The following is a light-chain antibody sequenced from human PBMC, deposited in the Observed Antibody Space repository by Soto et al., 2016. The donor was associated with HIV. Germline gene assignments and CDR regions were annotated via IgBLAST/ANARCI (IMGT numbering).Light chain of an antibody. CDR1: QNINKY. Sequence: DIQMTQSPSSLSASVGDRVTITCRASQNINKYLNWYQQKPGEAPKLLIYGASSLESGVPSRFSGSGSGTDFTLTISSLQPEDFATYYCQQSYTTLVTFGGGPRWRSN. CDR3: QQSYTTLVT. CDR2: GAS. V-gene: IGKV1-39*01. J-gene: IGKJ4*01.